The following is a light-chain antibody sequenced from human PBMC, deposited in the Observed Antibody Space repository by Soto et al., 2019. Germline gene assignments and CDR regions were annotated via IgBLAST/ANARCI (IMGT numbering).Light chain of an antibody. CDR3: LQYNYYWT. CDR1: QSISSS. V-gene: IGKV1-5*03. Sequence: DIQMTQSPSTLSASVGDRVTITSRASQSISSSLAWYQQKPGKAPKLLIYKASTLESGVPSRFSGSESGTEFTLTISSVQPDDFATYYCLQYNYYWTFGQGTKVEIK. J-gene: IGKJ1*01. CDR2: KAS.